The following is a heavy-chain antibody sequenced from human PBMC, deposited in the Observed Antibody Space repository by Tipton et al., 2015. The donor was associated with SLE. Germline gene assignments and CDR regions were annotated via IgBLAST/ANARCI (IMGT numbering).Heavy chain of an antibody. D-gene: IGHD3-22*01. J-gene: IGHJ4*02. CDR1: GGSISSSSYY. Sequence: TLSLTCTVSGGSISSSSYYWGWIRQPPGKGLEWIANIFFSGSTDYNPSLKSRVTMSLHTSNSQFSLNLSSVTAADTAVYYCARGDGSPDPFYFDYWGQGTLVTVSS. V-gene: IGHV4-39*07. CDR3: ARGDGSPDPFYFDY. CDR2: IFFSGST.